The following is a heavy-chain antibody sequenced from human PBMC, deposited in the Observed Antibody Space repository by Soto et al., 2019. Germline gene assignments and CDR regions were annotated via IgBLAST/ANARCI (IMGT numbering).Heavy chain of an antibody. CDR1: GFTFSSYA. V-gene: IGHV3-30-3*01. CDR3: ARPLWSDDYNWGYFDL. D-gene: IGHD4-4*01. Sequence: QVQLVESGGGVVQPGRSLRLSCAASGFTFSSYAMHWVRQAPGKGLEWVAVISNDGSNKYYADSVKGRFTISRDNSKNTLYLQMNSLRAEDTAVYYCARPLWSDDYNWGYFDLWGRGTLVTVSS. CDR2: ISNDGSNK. J-gene: IGHJ2*01.